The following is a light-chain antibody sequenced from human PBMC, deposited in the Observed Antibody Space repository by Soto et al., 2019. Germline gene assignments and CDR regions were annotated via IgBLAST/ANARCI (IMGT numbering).Light chain of an antibody. CDR3: QQYHSYSP. J-gene: IGKJ1*01. CDR2: DVS. Sequence: DIHMTQSPSTLSASVGDSVSITCRASQAISGWLAWYQQKPGKVPELLIFDVSILESGVPSRFSGRGSGTEFTLNIRSLPPYDFATYFCQQYHSYSPFGQGTNVDIK. CDR1: QAISGW. V-gene: IGKV1-5*01.